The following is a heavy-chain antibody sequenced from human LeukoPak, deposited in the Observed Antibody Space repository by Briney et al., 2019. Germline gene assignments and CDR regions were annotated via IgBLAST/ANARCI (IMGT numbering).Heavy chain of an antibody. CDR1: GFTFTSYA. CDR2: ITSSGVGT. V-gene: IGHV3-23*01. Sequence: GGSLRLSCEASGFTFTSYAMHWVRQAPGKGLEWLSSITSSGVGTFYTDSLSGRFTISRDNAKKAVFLQMKSLRRGDSALYFCAKGTDTTGRQNFDIWGQGTLVTVSS. J-gene: IGHJ4*02. CDR3: AKGTDTTGRQNFDI. D-gene: IGHD2-8*02.